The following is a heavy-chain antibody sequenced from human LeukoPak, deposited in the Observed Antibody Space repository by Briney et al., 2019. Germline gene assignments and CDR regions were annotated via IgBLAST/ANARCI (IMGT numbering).Heavy chain of an antibody. Sequence: PGGSLRLSCAASGFTVSSNYMSWVRQAPGKGLEWVSVIYSGGSTYYADSVKGRFTISRDNSKNTLYLQMNSLRAEDTAVYYCATYGDSNGGYYYGMDVWGQGTTVTVSS. J-gene: IGHJ6*02. D-gene: IGHD4-17*01. V-gene: IGHV3-53*01. CDR2: IYSGGST. CDR1: GFTVSSNY. CDR3: ATYGDSNGGYYYGMDV.